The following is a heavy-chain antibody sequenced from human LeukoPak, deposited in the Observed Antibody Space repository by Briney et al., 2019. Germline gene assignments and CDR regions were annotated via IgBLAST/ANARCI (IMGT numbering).Heavy chain of an antibody. CDR3: ASTLAPLVSWVDY. D-gene: IGHD2-2*01. Sequence: ASVKVSCKASGYTFTSYYMHWVRQAPGQGLEWMGIINPSGGSTSYAQKFQGRVTMTTDTSTSTAYMELRSLRSDDTAVYYCASTLAPLVSWVDYWGQGTLVTVSS. CDR1: GYTFTSYY. V-gene: IGHV1-46*01. J-gene: IGHJ4*02. CDR2: INPSGGST.